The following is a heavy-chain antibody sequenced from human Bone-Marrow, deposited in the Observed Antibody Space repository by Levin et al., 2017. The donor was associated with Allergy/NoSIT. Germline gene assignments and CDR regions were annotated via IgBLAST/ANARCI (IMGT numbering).Heavy chain of an antibody. D-gene: IGHD5-24*01. CDR2: ASATETT. CDR3: ARDPLLRDGYQTWDYYFDV. J-gene: IGHJ4*02. CDR1: GDSITKYY. V-gene: IGHV4-4*07. Sequence: PSETLSLTCTVSGDSITKYYWSWIRQSAGKGLQWIGRASATETTYYNPSLQSRLTMSVDTSKNQFSLEVTSVPAADTAVYYCARDPLLRDGYQTWDYYFDVWGKGTLVTVSS.